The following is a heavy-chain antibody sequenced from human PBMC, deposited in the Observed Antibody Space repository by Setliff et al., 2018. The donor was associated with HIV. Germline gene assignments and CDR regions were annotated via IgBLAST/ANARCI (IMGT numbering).Heavy chain of an antibody. CDR1: GYTFTTYY. CDR2: LNPSEGTT. Sequence: ASVKVSCKASGYTFTTYYIHWVRQAPGQGLEWMGILNPSEGTTSFTQKFQGRVTMTRDTSTSTVYMDLSSLRADDTAVYYCASAYCSSTSCYVRWGDGMDVWGQGTTVTVSS. D-gene: IGHD2-2*01. CDR3: ASAYCSSTSCYVRWGDGMDV. J-gene: IGHJ6*02. V-gene: IGHV1-46*01.